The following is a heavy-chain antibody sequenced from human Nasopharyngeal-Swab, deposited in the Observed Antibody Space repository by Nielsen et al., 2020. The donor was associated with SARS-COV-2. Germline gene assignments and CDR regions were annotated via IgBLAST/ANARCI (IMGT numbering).Heavy chain of an antibody. CDR3: ARNYHYYGMDV. V-gene: IGHV4-34*01. Sequence: SETLSLPFAVYGWSFSGYYWSWILQPPGKGLEWIGEINHSGSTNYNPSLKSRVTISVDTSKNQFSLKLSSVTAADTAVYYCARNYHYYGMDVWGQGTTGTVSS. CDR1: GWSFSGYY. D-gene: IGHD1-7*01. CDR2: INHSGST. J-gene: IGHJ6*02.